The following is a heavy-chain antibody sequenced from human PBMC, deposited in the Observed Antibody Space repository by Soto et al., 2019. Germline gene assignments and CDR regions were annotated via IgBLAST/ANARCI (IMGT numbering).Heavy chain of an antibody. CDR3: ARDCGDSSGYSQTDAFDI. D-gene: IGHD3-22*01. CDR1: GGSFSSYY. J-gene: IGHJ3*02. CDR2: IFYSGSA. V-gene: IGHV4-59*01. Sequence: PSETLSLTCTISGGSFSSYYWSWIRQPPGKGLEWIGYIFYSGSANYNPSLMSRVTMSVDTSKNQFSLRLSSVTAADTAVYYCARDCGDSSGYSQTDAFDIWGQGTMVTVSS.